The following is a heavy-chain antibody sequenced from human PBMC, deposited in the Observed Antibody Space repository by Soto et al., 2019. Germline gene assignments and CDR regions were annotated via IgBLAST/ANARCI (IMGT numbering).Heavy chain of an antibody. D-gene: IGHD3-22*01. CDR2: INHSGST. CDR1: GGSFSGYY. CDR3: ARGPRMYYYDSSGYYWFDH. V-gene: IGHV4-34*01. Sequence: PSETLSLTCAVYGGSFSGYYWSWIRQPPGKRLEWIGEINHSGSTNYNPSLKSRVTISVDTSKNQFSLKLSSVTAADTAVYYCARGPRMYYYDSSGYYWFDHWGQGTLVTVSS. J-gene: IGHJ5*02.